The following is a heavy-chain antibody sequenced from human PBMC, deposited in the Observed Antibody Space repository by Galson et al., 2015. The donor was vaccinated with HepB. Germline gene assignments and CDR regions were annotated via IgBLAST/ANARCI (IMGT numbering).Heavy chain of an antibody. CDR2: IKNKDGKFST. Sequence: SLRLSCAASGFRFSDHYMDWVRQAPGKGLEWVGRIKNKDGKFSTEYAASVRGRFTVSRDDSTFSLHLQMNSLEIDDTAVYYCAKLSGYDRSDYSAVWGRGTLVTVSS. D-gene: IGHD5-12*01. CDR1: GFRFSDHY. V-gene: IGHV3-72*01. J-gene: IGHJ4*02. CDR3: AKLSGYDRSDYSAV.